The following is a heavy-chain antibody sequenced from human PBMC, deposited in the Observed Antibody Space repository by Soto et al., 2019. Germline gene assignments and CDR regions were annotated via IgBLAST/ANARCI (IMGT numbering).Heavy chain of an antibody. CDR3: AIQPARVAAPYYFDY. CDR2: ISAYHGNT. V-gene: IGHV1-18*01. CDR1: GYTFTSYG. Sequence: QVQLVQSGAEVKKPGASVKVSCKASGYTFTSYGISWVRQAPGQGLEWMGWISAYHGNTNYAQKLQGRVTMTTDTSTSTAYMELRSLRSDDTAVYYCAIQPARVAAPYYFDYWGQGTLVTVSS. J-gene: IGHJ4*02. D-gene: IGHD6-6*01.